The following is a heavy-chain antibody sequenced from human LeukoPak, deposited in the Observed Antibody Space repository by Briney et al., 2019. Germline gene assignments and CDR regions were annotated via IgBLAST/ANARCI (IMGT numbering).Heavy chain of an antibody. Sequence: PGGSLRLSCAASGFTFSDYYMSWIRQAPGKGLEWVSYISSSGSTIYYADSVKGRFTISRDNAKNSLYLQMNSPRAEDTAVYYCARESEYGSGSFFDYWGQGTLVTVSS. CDR2: ISSSGSTI. CDR3: ARESEYGSGSFFDY. J-gene: IGHJ4*02. V-gene: IGHV3-11*01. D-gene: IGHD3-10*01. CDR1: GFTFSDYY.